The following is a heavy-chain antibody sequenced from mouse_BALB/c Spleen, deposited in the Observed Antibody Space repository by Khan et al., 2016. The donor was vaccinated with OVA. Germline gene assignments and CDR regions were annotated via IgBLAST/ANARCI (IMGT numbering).Heavy chain of an antibody. D-gene: IGHD2-14*01. CDR1: GFTFNSYG. CDR3: ATSYVYGYYRDD. V-gene: IGHV5-17*02. J-gene: IGHJ2*01. CDR2: ISGDSNTV. Sequence: EVQGVESGGGLVQPGGSRKLSCAASGFTFNSYGMHWVRQAPEKGLEWVAYISGDSNTVYYTDTVKGRFTISRDNPKNTLFLQMTSLMSEDTAMDYGATSYVYGYYRDDWGPGTTLTVS.